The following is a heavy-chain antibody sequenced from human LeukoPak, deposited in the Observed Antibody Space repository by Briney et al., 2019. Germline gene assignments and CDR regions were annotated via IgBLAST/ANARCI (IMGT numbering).Heavy chain of an antibody. CDR2: IYYSGST. Sequence: PSETLSLTCTVSGGSISSYYWSWIRQPPGKGLEWIGYIYYSGSTNYNPSHKSRVTISVDTSKNQFSLKLSSVTAADTAVYYCARDLVHSSSSGLGYWGQGTLVTVSS. J-gene: IGHJ4*02. CDR3: ARDLVHSSSSGLGY. CDR1: GGSISSYY. V-gene: IGHV4-59*01. D-gene: IGHD6-6*01.